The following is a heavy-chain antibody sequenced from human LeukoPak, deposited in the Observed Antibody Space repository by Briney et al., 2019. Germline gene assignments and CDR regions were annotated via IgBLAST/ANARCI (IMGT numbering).Heavy chain of an antibody. Sequence: GGSLRLSCAASGFTFSSYAMHWVRQAPGKGLEWVAAISYDGSNKNYADSVKGRFTISRDNSKNTLYLQMNSLRAEGTTVYYCARGVRIAVAGYIDYWGQGTLVTVSS. CDR1: GFTFSSYA. CDR3: ARGVRIAVAGYIDY. V-gene: IGHV3-30*04. D-gene: IGHD6-19*01. CDR2: ISYDGSNK. J-gene: IGHJ4*02.